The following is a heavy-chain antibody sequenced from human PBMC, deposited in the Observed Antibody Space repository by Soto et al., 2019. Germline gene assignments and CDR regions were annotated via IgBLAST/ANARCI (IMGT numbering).Heavy chain of an antibody. Sequence: QLQLQESGPGLVKPSETLSLTCTVSGGSISSSSYYWGWIRQPPGKGLEWIGSIYYSGSTYYNPSLKSRVTISVDTSKNQLSLKLSSVTAADTAVYYCARHHTYYYGSGSYNFLDPWGQGTLVTVSS. CDR2: IYYSGST. J-gene: IGHJ5*02. D-gene: IGHD3-10*01. CDR1: GGSISSSSYY. CDR3: ARHHTYYYGSGSYNFLDP. V-gene: IGHV4-39*01.